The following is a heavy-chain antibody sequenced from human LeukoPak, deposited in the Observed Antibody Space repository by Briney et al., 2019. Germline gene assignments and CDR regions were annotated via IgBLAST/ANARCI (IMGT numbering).Heavy chain of an antibody. CDR2: ISSSGSTI. CDR3: AKDLWANGYKPDY. CDR1: GFTFSDYY. Sequence: GGSLRLSCVASGFTFSDYYMSWIRQTPGKGLEWVSYISSSGSTIYYADSVKGRFTISRDNSKNTLYLQMNSLRAEDTAVYYCAKDLWANGYKPDYWGQGTLVTVSS. D-gene: IGHD5-24*01. V-gene: IGHV3-11*04. J-gene: IGHJ4*02.